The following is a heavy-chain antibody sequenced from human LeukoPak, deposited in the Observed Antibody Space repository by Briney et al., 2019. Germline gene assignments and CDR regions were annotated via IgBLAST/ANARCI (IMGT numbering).Heavy chain of an antibody. CDR3: ARGGRYCSSTSCKIPFDY. CDR1: GGSFSGYY. D-gene: IGHD2-2*01. CDR2: INHSGST. Sequence: SETLSLTCAVYGGSFSGYYWSWIRQPPGKGLEWIGEINHSGSTNYNPSLKSRVTISVDTPKNQFSLKLSSVTAADTAVYYCARGGRYCSSTSCKIPFDYWGQGTLVTVSS. V-gene: IGHV4-34*01. J-gene: IGHJ4*02.